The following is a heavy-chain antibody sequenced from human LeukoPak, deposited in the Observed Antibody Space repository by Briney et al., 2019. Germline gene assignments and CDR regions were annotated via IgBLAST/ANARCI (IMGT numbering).Heavy chain of an antibody. Sequence: GRSLRLSCEASGFTFSHYGIHWVRQAPGKGLEWVSAISGSGGSTYYADSVKGRFTISRDNSKNTLYLQMNSLRAEDTAVYYCASPFTTGTMDAFDIWGQGTMVTVSS. J-gene: IGHJ3*02. CDR2: ISGSGGST. CDR3: ASPFTTGTMDAFDI. CDR1: GFTFSHYG. V-gene: IGHV3-23*01. D-gene: IGHD1-1*01.